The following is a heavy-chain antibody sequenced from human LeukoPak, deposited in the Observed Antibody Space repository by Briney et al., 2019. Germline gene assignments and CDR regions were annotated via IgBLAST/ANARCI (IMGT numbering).Heavy chain of an antibody. CDR2: ISASGGST. V-gene: IGHV3-23*01. Sequence: GGSLRLSCAASGFTFSIYAMHWVRQAPGKGLEWVSGISASGGSTYYVDSVKGRFTISRDNAKNSLYLQMNSLRAEDTAVYYCAMYGYNYGGAFDWGQGTLVTVSS. CDR3: AMYGYNYGGAFD. J-gene: IGHJ4*02. CDR1: GFTFSIYA. D-gene: IGHD5-24*01.